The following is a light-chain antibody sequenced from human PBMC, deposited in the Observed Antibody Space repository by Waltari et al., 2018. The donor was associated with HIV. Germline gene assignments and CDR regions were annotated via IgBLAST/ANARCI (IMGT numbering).Light chain of an antibody. CDR1: HSISSS. J-gene: IGKJ4*01. V-gene: IGKV1-39*01. Sequence: DIQMTQSPSSLSASVGDRVTITCRASHSISSSLNWYQQNPGKAPKLLIYAASTLQSGVPSRFSGSGSGTDFTLTISSLQPEDFATYYCQQSFSTPPTFGGGTKVEIK. CDR3: QQSFSTPPT. CDR2: AAS.